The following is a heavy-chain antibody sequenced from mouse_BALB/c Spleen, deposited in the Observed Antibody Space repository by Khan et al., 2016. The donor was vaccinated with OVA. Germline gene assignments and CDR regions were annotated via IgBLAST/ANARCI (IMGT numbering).Heavy chain of an antibody. Sequence: GPEVKKHGETVKIYCKDSGYTLKNYGMNWVKQSPGKALKWMGWINTYTGEPTYADDFKGRFAFSLETSASTAYLQINNLKNEDTATYFCARPPYFSYTLDYWGQGTSVTVSS. J-gene: IGHJ4*01. CDR2: INTYTGEP. CDR3: ARPPYFSYTLDY. V-gene: IGHV9-3-1*01. CDR1: GYTLKNYG. D-gene: IGHD2-10*01.